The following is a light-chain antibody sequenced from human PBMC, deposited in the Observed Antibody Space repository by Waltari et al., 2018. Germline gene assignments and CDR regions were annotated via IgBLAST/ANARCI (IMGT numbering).Light chain of an antibody. Sequence: DIVMTQTPLSLSVTPGQSASIPCRSSQSLLYSDGKTYLYWYLQRPGQPPHLLIYEVSNRFSGVPDRFSGIGSGTDFTLMISRLEAEDVAIYFCMQTLKFPFTFGPGTKVDI. CDR1: QSLLYSDGKTY. J-gene: IGKJ3*01. CDR2: EVS. CDR3: MQTLKFPFT. V-gene: IGKV2D-29*01.